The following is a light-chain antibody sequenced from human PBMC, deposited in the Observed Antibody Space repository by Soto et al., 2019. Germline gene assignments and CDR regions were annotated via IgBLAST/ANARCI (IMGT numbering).Light chain of an antibody. CDR1: QGISTW. V-gene: IGKV1-12*01. J-gene: IGKJ5*01. CDR3: HQANSFPIT. CDR2: AAS. Sequence: IQMTQSPSSVSASVGDRVTINCRASQGISTWLAWYQQKPGKAPKLLIHAASFLQSGVPSRFSGRGSSTEITLTISSLQTEDSATSYCHQANSFPITFGQGTRLEIK.